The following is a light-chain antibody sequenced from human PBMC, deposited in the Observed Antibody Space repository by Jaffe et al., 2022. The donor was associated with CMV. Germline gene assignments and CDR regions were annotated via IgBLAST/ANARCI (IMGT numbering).Light chain of an antibody. Sequence: EIVLTQSPGTLSLSPGGRATLSCRASQSVSSTYLAWYQQEPGQAPRLLIYGASTRATGIPDRFSGSGSGTDFTLTISRLEPEDFAVYYCQQYAGSLWTFGQGTKVEIK. V-gene: IGKV3-20*01. CDR1: QSVSSTY. CDR3: QQYAGSLWT. CDR2: GAS. J-gene: IGKJ1*01.